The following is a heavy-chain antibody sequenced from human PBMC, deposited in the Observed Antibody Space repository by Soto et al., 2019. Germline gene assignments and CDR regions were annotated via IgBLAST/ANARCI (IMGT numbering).Heavy chain of an antibody. Sequence: PGGSLRLSCAASGFPFNSHGMHWVRQAPGKGLEWVAVISYDGNNENYADSVKGRFTISRDNSKNTLYLQMNSLRPEDTAVYYCARDGGSSGWYGPGYWGQGALVTVSS. CDR3: ARDGGSSGWYGPGY. V-gene: IGHV3-30*19. D-gene: IGHD6-19*01. J-gene: IGHJ4*02. CDR1: GFPFNSHG. CDR2: ISYDGNNE.